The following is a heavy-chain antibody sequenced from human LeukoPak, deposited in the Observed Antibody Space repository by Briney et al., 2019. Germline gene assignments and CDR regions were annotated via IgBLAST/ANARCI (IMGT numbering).Heavy chain of an antibody. CDR3: ARAAVVGLGEFDY. CDR2: IYHSGST. CDR1: GYSISSGYY. Sequence: SETLSLTCTVSGYSISSGYYWGWIRQPPGKGLEWIGSIYHSGSTYYNPSLKSRVTISVDTSKNQFSLKLSSVTAADTAGYYCARAAVVGLGEFDYWGQGTLVTVSS. D-gene: IGHD3-16*01. V-gene: IGHV4-38-2*02. J-gene: IGHJ4*02.